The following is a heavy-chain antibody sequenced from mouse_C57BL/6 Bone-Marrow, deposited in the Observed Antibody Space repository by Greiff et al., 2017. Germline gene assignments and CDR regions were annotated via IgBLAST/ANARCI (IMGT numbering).Heavy chain of an antibody. CDR2: INYDGSST. CDR1: GFTFSDYY. CDR3: ARDPVYYGSSYWYFDV. J-gene: IGHJ1*03. Sequence: EVMLVESEGGLVQPGSSMKLSCTASGFTFSDYYMAWVRQVPEKGLEWVANINYDGSSTYYLDSLKSRFIISRDNAKNILYLQMSSLKSEDTATYYCARDPVYYGSSYWYFDVWGTGTTVTVSS. V-gene: IGHV5-16*01. D-gene: IGHD1-1*01.